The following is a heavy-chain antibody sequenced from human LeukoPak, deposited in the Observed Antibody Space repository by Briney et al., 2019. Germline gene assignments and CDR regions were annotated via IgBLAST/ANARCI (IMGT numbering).Heavy chain of an antibody. CDR3: ARDRYSSGWYDTNWFDP. CDR2: ISDDGINK. D-gene: IGHD6-19*01. J-gene: IGHJ5*02. V-gene: IGHV3-30-3*01. CDR1: GFTFSSYA. Sequence: QPGGSLRLSCAASGFTFSSYAMHWVRQAPGKGLEWVAVISDDGINKYYADSVKGRFTISRDNSKNTLYLQMNSLRAEGTAVYFCARDRYSSGWYDTNWFDPWGQGTLVTVSP.